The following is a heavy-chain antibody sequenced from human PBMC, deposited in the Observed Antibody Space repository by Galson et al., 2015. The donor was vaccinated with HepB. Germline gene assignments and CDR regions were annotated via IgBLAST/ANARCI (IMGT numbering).Heavy chain of an antibody. CDR1: GYTFTSYA. CDR2: INAGNGNT. D-gene: IGHD3-9*01. V-gene: IGHV1-3*01. Sequence: SVKVSCKASGYTFTSYAMHWVRQAPGQRLEWMGWINAGNGNTKYSQKFQGRVTITRDTSASTAYMELSSLRSEDTAVYYCARDLVLRYFDVVGRTYYYYYYGMDVWGQGTTVTVSS. CDR3: ARDLVLRYFDVVGRTYYYYYYGMDV. J-gene: IGHJ6*02.